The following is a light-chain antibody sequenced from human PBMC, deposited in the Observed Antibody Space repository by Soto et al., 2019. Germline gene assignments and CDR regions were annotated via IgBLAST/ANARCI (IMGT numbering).Light chain of an antibody. CDR3: QAYDYSLTAFV. Sequence: QSVLTQPASVSGSPGQSITISCTGASSDVGGYDYVSWYQQHPGKAPKLMIYEVSNRPSGVSNRFSGSKSANTASLAITGLQAEDEADYYCQAYDYSLTAFVFGGGTKLTVL. J-gene: IGLJ3*02. V-gene: IGLV2-14*01. CDR1: SSDVGGYDY. CDR2: EVS.